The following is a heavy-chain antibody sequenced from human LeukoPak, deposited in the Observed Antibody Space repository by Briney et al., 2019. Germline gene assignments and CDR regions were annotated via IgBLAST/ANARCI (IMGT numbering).Heavy chain of an antibody. CDR2: ISYDGSNK. CDR3: AKVGYDFWSGPNWFDP. V-gene: IGHV3-30*18. CDR1: GFTFSSYG. D-gene: IGHD3-3*01. Sequence: GGSLRLSCAASGFTFSSYGMHWVRQAPGKGLEWVAVISYDGSNKYYADSVKGRFTISRDNSKNTLYLQMNSLRAEDTAVYYCAKVGYDFWSGPNWFDPWGQGTLVTVSS. J-gene: IGHJ5*02.